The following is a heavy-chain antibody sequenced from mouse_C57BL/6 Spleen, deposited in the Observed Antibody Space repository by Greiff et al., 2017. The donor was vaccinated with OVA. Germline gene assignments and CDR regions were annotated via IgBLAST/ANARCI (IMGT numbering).Heavy chain of an antibody. CDR1: GFSLTSYG. V-gene: IGHV2-2*01. D-gene: IGHD1-1*01. Sequence: QVQLKESGPGLVQPSQSLSITCTVSGFSLTSYGVHWVRQSPGKGLEWLGVIWSGGSTDYNAAFISRLSISKDNSKSQVFFKMNSLQADDTAIYYCARSGSSDWYFDVWGTGTTVTVSS. J-gene: IGHJ1*03. CDR3: ARSGSSDWYFDV. CDR2: IWSGGST.